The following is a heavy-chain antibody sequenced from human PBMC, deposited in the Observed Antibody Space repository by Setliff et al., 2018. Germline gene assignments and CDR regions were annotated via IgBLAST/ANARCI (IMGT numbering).Heavy chain of an antibody. J-gene: IGHJ6*03. V-gene: IGHV5-51*01. CDR1: GYTFSNYW. CDR3: ARMTGPYYHYYYMDV. Sequence: PGESLKISCQGSGYTFSNYWIGWVRQMPGKGLEWMGIIYAGDSATRYSPSLQGQVTISADKSISTAFLQWSILKASDTAMYYCARMTGPYYHYYYMDVWGKGTKVTVSS. D-gene: IGHD3-9*01. CDR2: IYAGDSAT.